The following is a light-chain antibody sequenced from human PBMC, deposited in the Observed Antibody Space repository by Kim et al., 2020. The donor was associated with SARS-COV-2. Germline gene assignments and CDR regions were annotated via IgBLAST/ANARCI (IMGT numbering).Light chain of an antibody. CDR3: QQYKETPWT. Sequence: ASVGDKVTITCRASQSISTYLNWYQQKPGKAPKLLIYAASSLQSGVPSRFSGGGSGTDFTLTISSLQAEDVAVYYCQQYKETPWTFGQGTKVDIK. CDR1: QSISTY. J-gene: IGKJ1*01. V-gene: IGKV1-39*02. CDR2: AAS.